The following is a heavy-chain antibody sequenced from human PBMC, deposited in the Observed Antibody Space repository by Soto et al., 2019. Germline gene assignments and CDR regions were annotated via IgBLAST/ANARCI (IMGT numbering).Heavy chain of an antibody. CDR3: ARVGGNWNDDYFDY. D-gene: IGHD1-1*01. J-gene: IGHJ4*02. CDR2: MKPNSGET. CDR1: GYTFSDHD. Sequence: QVQLVQSGAEVKKPGASVKVSCKASGYTFSDHDINWVRQATGQGPEWLGWMKPNSGETGYAQNFPGRVTMTRDNSIRTSYMELSSLRSEDTAVYYCARVGGNWNDDYFDYWGQGTLVTVSS. V-gene: IGHV1-8*01.